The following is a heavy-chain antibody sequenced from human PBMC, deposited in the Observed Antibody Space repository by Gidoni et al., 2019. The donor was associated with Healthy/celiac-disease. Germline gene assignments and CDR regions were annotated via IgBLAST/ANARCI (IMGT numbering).Heavy chain of an antibody. V-gene: IGHV4-34*01. CDR2: INHSGST. J-gene: IGHJ6*03. CDR3: ARGLAGYCSSTSCFYYYMDV. CDR1: GGSFSGYY. D-gene: IGHD2-2*01. Sequence: QVQLQQWGAGLLKPSETLSLTCAVYGGSFSGYYWSWIRQPPGKGLEWIGEINHSGSTNYNPSLKSRVTISVDTSKNQFSLKLSSVTAADTAVYYCARGLAGYCSSTSCFYYYMDVWGKGTTVTVSS.